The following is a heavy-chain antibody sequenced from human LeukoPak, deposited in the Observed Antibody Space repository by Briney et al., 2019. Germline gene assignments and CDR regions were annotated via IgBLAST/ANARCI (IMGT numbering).Heavy chain of an antibody. CDR3: ARLGEDSYGYQTDFDY. V-gene: IGHV3-30*03. D-gene: IGHD5-18*01. J-gene: IGHJ4*02. CDR1: GFTFSSYG. CDR2: TSYDGTKN. Sequence: PGGSLRLSCAASGFTFSSYGMHWVRQAPGKGLDWVAFTSYDGTKNYYADSVKGRFTISRDNSKNTLFLQMNSLRPEDTAVYYCARLGEDSYGYQTDFDYWGQGTLVIVSS.